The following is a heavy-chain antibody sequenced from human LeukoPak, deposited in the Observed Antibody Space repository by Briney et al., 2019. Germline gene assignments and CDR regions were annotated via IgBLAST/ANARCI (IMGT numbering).Heavy chain of an antibody. CDR3: ARDRGIAVADDAFDI. Sequence: GGSLRLSCAASGFTFSSYWMHWVRQAPGKGLVWVSRINSDGSSTSYADSVKGRFTISRDNAKNTLYLQMNSLRAEDTAVYYCARDRGIAVADDAFDIWGQGTMVTVSS. D-gene: IGHD6-19*01. J-gene: IGHJ3*02. V-gene: IGHV3-74*01. CDR2: INSDGSST. CDR1: GFTFSSYW.